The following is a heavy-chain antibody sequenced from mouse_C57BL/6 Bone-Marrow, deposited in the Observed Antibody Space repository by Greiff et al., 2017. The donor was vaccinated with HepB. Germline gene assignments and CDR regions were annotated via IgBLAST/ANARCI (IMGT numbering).Heavy chain of an antibody. D-gene: IGHD1-1*01. Sequence: QVQLQQSGAELARPGASVKLSCKASGYTFTSYGISWVKQRTGQGLEWIGEIYPRSGNTYYNEKFKGKATLTADKSSSTAYMELRSLTSDDSAVYFCAREEAYYGSKGDYWGQGTSVTVSS. CDR2: IYPRSGNT. CDR3: AREEAYYGSKGDY. V-gene: IGHV1-81*01. J-gene: IGHJ4*01. CDR1: GYTFTSYG.